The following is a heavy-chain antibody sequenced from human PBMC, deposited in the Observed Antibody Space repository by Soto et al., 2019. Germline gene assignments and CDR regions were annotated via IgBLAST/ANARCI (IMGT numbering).Heavy chain of an antibody. D-gene: IGHD6-6*01. CDR2: FDPEDGET. J-gene: IGHJ3*02. CDR3: ATSSIEDSSIELSAFDI. CDR1: GYTLTELS. Sequence: ASVKVSCKVSGYTLTELSMHWVRQAPGKGLEWMGGFDPEDGETIYAQKFQGRVTMTEDTSTDTAYMELSSLRSEDTAVYYCATSSIEDSSIELSAFDIWGQGTMVTVSS. V-gene: IGHV1-24*01.